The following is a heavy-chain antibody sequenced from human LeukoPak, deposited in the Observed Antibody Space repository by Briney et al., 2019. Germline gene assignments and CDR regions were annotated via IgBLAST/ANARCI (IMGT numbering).Heavy chain of an antibody. Sequence: ASVKVSCKASGYTFTSYGISWVRQAPGQGLEWMGWISAYNGNTNYAQKLQGSVTMTTDTSTSTAYMELRSLRSDDTAVYYCARERGSPSSPGDAADYWGQGTLVTVSS. CDR3: ARERGSPSSPGDAADY. J-gene: IGHJ4*02. CDR1: GYTFTSYG. D-gene: IGHD1-26*01. CDR2: ISAYNGNT. V-gene: IGHV1-18*01.